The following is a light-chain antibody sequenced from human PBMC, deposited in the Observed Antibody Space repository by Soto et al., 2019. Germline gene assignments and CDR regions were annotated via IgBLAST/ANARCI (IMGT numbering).Light chain of an antibody. J-gene: IGLJ3*02. CDR2: DVN. CDR1: SSDVGHYNF. Sequence: QSALTQPRSVSGSPGQSITISCTGSSSDVGHYNFVSWYQHHPGKAPKLMIYDVNKRPSGVPDRFSGSKSGNTASLTFSGLQAEDEAHYYCCSYAGSYTWVFGGGTKLTVL. CDR3: CSYAGSYTWV. V-gene: IGLV2-11*01.